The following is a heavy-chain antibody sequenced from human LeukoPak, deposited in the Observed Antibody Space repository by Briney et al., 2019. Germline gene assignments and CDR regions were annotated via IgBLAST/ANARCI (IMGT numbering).Heavy chain of an antibody. CDR3: ARGSYYDSSGSLWYFDL. CDR1: GGSISSSSYY. J-gene: IGHJ2*01. D-gene: IGHD3-22*01. Sequence: SETLSLTCTVSGGSISSSSYYWGWIRQPPGKGLEWIGSIYFSGSTYYNPSLKSRVTISVDTSKNQFSLKLSSVTAADTAVYYCARGSYYDSSGSLWYFDLWGRGTLVTVSS. CDR2: IYFSGST. V-gene: IGHV4-39*01.